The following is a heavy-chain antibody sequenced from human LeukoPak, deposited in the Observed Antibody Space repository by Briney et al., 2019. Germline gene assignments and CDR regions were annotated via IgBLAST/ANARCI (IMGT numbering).Heavy chain of an antibody. CDR2: FDPEDGET. J-gene: IGHJ3*02. V-gene: IGHV1-24*01. CDR1: GYTLTELS. D-gene: IGHD3-9*01. Sequence: GASVKVSCKVSGYTLTELSMHWVRQAPGKGLEWMGGFDPEDGETIYEQKFQGRVIMTEDTSTDTAYMELSSLRSEDTAVYYCATGANITIPVFGAFDIWGQGTMVTVSS. CDR3: ATGANITIPVFGAFDI.